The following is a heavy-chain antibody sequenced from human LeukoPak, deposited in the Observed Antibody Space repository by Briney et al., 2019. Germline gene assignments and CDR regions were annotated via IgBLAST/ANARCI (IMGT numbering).Heavy chain of an antibody. J-gene: IGHJ4*02. CDR2: ISGGDGST. V-gene: IGHV3-23*01. Sequence: GGSLRLSCAASGFTFTSYSMNWVRQAPGKGLEWVSTISGGDGSTYYAGSVKGRFTISRDNSKNTLYLQVNSLRAEDTAVYYCAKGGKWDVTPFDYWGQGTLVTVSS. CDR3: AKGGKWDVTPFDY. D-gene: IGHD1-26*01. CDR1: GFTFTSYS.